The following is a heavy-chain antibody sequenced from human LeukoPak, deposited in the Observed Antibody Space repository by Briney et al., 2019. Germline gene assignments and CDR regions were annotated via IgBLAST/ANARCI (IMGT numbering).Heavy chain of an antibody. V-gene: IGHV3-20*04. CDR3: AKDRRPTYYSDSSGYYFRDAFDI. J-gene: IGHJ3*02. D-gene: IGHD3-22*01. Sequence: GGSLRLSCVASGFTFDDYGISWVRQAPGKGLEWASRIHWNSGSTRYADSVKGRFTISRDNSKNTLYLQMNSLRAEDTAVYYCAKDRRPTYYSDSSGYYFRDAFDIWGQGTMVTVSS. CDR1: GFTFDDYG. CDR2: IHWNSGST.